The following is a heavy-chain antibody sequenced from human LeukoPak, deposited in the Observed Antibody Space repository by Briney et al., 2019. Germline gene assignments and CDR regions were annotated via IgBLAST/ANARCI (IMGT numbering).Heavy chain of an antibody. CDR1: GGSISSYY. D-gene: IGHD2-2*02. CDR3: AKDNTYAYYMDV. V-gene: IGHV4-4*07. Sequence: SETLSLTCTVSGGSISSYYWSWVRQPAGKTLEWIGRIYTSGGTNYNPSLKSRVTMSVDTSKNQFSLKLSSVTAADTAVYYCAKDNTYAYYMDVWGKGTTVTVSS. J-gene: IGHJ6*03. CDR2: IYTSGGT.